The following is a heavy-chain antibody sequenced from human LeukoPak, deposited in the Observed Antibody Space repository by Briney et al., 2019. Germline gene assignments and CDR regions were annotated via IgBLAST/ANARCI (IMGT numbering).Heavy chain of an antibody. CDR2: IKSKTDGGTT. V-gene: IGHV3-15*01. D-gene: IGHD6-19*01. J-gene: IGHJ4*02. CDR3: TTEVYSSGWYFY. CDR1: GFTFSNAW. Sequence: GGSLRLSCAASGFTFSNAWMSWVRQAPGKGLEWVGRIKSKTDGGTTDYAAPVKGRFTISRDDSKNTLYLQINSLKTEDTAVYYCTTEVYSSGWYFYWGQGTLVTVSS.